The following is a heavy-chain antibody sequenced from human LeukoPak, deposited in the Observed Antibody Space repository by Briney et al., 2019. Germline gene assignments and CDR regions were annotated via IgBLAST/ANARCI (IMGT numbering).Heavy chain of an antibody. J-gene: IGHJ6*02. D-gene: IGHD6-13*01. CDR2: ISYDGSNK. CDR3: ARDLGGGYSSSWYEALGYYYYGMDV. CDR1: GFTFSSYA. V-gene: IGHV3-30-3*01. Sequence: GGSLRLSCAASGFTFSSYAMHWVRQAPGKGLEWVAVISYDGSNKYYADSVKGRFTISRDNSKNTLYLQMNSLRAEDTAVYYCARDLGGGYSSSWYEALGYYYYGMDVWGQGTTVTVSS.